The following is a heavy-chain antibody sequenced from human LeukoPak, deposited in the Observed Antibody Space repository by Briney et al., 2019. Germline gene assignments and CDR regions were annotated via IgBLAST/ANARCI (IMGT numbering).Heavy chain of an antibody. D-gene: IGHD3-22*01. J-gene: IGHJ4*02. CDR3: ATHGEDYYDSSGPFDY. Sequence: KASETLSLTCTVSGGSISSSSYYWGWIRQPPGKGLEWIGSVYYTGASYYNPSLKSRVTISVDTSKNQFSLKLSSVTAADTAVYYCATHGEDYYDSSGPFDYWGQGTLVTVSS. CDR1: GGSISSSSYY. V-gene: IGHV4-39*07. CDR2: VYYTGAS.